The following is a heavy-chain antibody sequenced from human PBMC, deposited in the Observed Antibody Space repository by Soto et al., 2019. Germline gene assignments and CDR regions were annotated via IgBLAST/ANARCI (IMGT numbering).Heavy chain of an antibody. CDR2: IHSGGST. J-gene: IGHJ6*02. CDR3: AREGDYGEYGMDV. CDR1: GFTVSSNY. V-gene: IGHV3-53*01. Sequence: EVQLVESGGGLIQPGGSLRLSCAVSGFTVSSNYMSWVRQAPGKGLEWVSVIHSGGSTYYADSVKGRFTISRDNSKNTLYLQMNSLRAEETAVYYCAREGDYGEYGMDVWGQGTTVTVSS. D-gene: IGHD4-17*01.